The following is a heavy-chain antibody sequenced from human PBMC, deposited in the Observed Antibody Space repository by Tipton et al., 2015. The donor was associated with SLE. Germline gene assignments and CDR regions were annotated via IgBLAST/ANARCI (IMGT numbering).Heavy chain of an antibody. D-gene: IGHD5/OR15-5a*01. CDR3: VRERVSPYPQFSYYCYGMDV. CDR1: GHSVTIYS. Sequence: TLSLTCSVSGHSVTIYSWSWIRQTPLKGLEWIGYVSNTGGTNYNPSLKSRVTMSVDTSKNQFSLKLSSVTAADTAVYYCVRERVSPYPQFSYYCYGMDVWGQGTSVTVSS. V-gene: IGHV4-4*08. J-gene: IGHJ6*02. CDR2: VSNTGGT.